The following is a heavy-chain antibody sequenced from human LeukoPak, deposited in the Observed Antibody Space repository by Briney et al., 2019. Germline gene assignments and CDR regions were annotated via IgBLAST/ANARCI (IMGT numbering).Heavy chain of an antibody. D-gene: IGHD1-26*01. J-gene: IGHJ5*02. CDR3: ARGGSYGWFDP. V-gene: IGHV3-9*01. Sequence: PGGSLRLSCAASGFTFDDYAMHWVRQAPGKGLEWVSGISWNSGSIGDADSVKGRFTISRDNAKNSLYLQMNSMRAEDTAVYYCARGGSYGWFDPWGQGTLVTVSS. CDR2: ISWNSGSI. CDR1: GFTFDDYA.